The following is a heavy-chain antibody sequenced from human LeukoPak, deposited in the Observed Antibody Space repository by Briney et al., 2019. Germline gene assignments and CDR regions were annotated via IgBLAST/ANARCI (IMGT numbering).Heavy chain of an antibody. Sequence: PGGSLRLSCAAPGFTVRSHYMSTVRWARGRGLERAPLFYSGGSPYYADPVKGRFTISRDNSKNTLYLQMNSLRAEDTAVYYCEREIHYYDSSGYPSGHAFDIWGQGTMVTVSS. J-gene: IGHJ3*02. CDR2: FYSGGSP. V-gene: IGHV3-53*01. D-gene: IGHD3-22*01. CDR3: EREIHYYDSSGYPSGHAFDI. CDR1: GFTVRSHY.